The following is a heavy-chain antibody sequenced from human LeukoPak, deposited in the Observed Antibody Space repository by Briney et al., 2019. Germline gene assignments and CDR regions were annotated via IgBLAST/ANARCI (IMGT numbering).Heavy chain of an antibody. CDR2: IYHSGST. V-gene: IGHV4-4*02. D-gene: IGHD3-22*01. Sequence: SETLSLTCAVSGGSISSSNWWSWVRQPPGKGLEWIGEIYHSGSTNYNPSLKSRVTISVDTSKNQFSLKLNSVTAADTAVYYCARDKGYYFDSSGFLDYWGQGTLVTVSS. CDR3: ARDKGYYFDSSGFLDY. CDR1: GGSISSSNW. J-gene: IGHJ4*02.